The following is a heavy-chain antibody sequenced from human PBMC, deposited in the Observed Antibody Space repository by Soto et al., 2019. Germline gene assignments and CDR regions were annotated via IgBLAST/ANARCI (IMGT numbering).Heavy chain of an antibody. CDR2: ISNDGSNK. J-gene: IGHJ6*02. Sequence: QVQLVESGGGVVQPGRSLRLSCAASGFTFSGYGMHWVRQAPGKGLEWVAVISNDGSNKYYADSVKGRFTISRDSSKNTLYLQMNSLRAEDTAVYYCAKIAAAGTGHSPDYYYGMDVWGQGTTVTVSS. V-gene: IGHV3-30*18. CDR1: GFTFSGYG. CDR3: AKIAAAGTGHSPDYYYGMDV. D-gene: IGHD6-13*01.